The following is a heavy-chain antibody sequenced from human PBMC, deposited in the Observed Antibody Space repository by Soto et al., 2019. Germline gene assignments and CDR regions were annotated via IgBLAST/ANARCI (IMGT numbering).Heavy chain of an antibody. CDR1: GGSISSNSHY. D-gene: IGHD2-15*01. CDR3: AREQWGYDS. V-gene: IGHV4-31*03. Sequence: PSETLSLTCTVSGGSISSNSHYWTWIRQHPGKGLEWIAYIYYTGNTYYNPSLKSRLSISVDTSKNQFSLELRSVTAADTAVYYCAREQWGYDSWGQGTLVTVSS. J-gene: IGHJ4*02. CDR2: IYYTGNT.